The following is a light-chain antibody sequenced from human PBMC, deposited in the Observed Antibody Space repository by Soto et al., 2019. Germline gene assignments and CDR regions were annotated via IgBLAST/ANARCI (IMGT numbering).Light chain of an antibody. CDR2: EVT. J-gene: IGLJ3*02. CDR1: SSDVGGYNF. CDR3: SSYTRQNTRV. Sequence: QSALTQPASVSGSPGQSITISCTGTSSDVGGYNFVSWYQQHPDKAPKLMIYEVTNRPSGVSSRFSGSKSGNTASLTISGLQTEDEADYFCSSYTRQNTRVFGGGTKLTVL. V-gene: IGLV2-14*01.